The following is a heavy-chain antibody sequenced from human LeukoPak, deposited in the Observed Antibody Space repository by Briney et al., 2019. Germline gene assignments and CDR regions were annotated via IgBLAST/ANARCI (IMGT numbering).Heavy chain of an antibody. V-gene: IGHV4-61*02. CDR3: ARSTNRLDS. CDR2: MYNGGTT. J-gene: IGHJ4*02. CDR1: GASISGSISGSTSY. Sequence: SQTLSLTCTVSGASISGSISGSTSYWNWIRQPAGKGLEWIGRMYNGGTTINYSPSLKSRVTISVDTSKNQFSRNVTSVTAADTAVYYCARSTNRLDSWGQGTLVTVSS. D-gene: IGHD1-14*01.